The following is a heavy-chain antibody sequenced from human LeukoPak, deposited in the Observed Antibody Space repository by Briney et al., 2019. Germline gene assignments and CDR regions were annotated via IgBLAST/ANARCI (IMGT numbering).Heavy chain of an antibody. CDR3: AKEASYSYGQN. Sequence: PGGSLRLSCAASGFTFSSYAMSWVRQAPGKGLEWVSAISGSGGRTYYADSVKGRFTISRDNSKNTLYLQMKSLRPEDTAIYYCAKEASYSYGQNWGQGTLVTVSS. J-gene: IGHJ4*02. CDR1: GFTFSSYA. V-gene: IGHV3-23*01. CDR2: ISGSGGRT. D-gene: IGHD5-18*01.